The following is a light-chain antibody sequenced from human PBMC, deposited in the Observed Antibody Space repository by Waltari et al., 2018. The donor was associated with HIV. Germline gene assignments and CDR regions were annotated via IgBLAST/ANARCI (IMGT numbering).Light chain of an antibody. CDR3: QVWDSNTYV. J-gene: IGLJ1*01. CDR1: NIGSRN. CDR2: RDF. V-gene: IGLV3-9*01. Sequence: SSDLTQPLSVSVALGQPANVTCGGTNIGSRNVQWYQQRPGQAPVLVVYRDFFRPSGIPERFSGSKSQNTATLTISRAQAGDEADYFCQVWDSNTYVFGTGTKVTVL.